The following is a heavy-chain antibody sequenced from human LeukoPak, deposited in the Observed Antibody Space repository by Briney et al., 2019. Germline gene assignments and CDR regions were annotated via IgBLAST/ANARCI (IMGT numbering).Heavy chain of an antibody. Sequence: GGSLRPSCSASGFTFSSYAMHWVRQAPGKGLEYVSAISSNGGSTYYADSVKGRFTISRDNSKNTLYLQMSSLRAEDTAVYYCVKGGAVAVSRWFDPWGQGTLVTVSS. CDR3: VKGGAVAVSRWFDP. CDR2: ISSNGGST. J-gene: IGHJ5*02. V-gene: IGHV3-64D*06. D-gene: IGHD6-19*01. CDR1: GFTFSSYA.